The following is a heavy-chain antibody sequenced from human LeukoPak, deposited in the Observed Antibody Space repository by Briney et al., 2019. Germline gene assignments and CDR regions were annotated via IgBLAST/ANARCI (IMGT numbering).Heavy chain of an antibody. V-gene: IGHV4-38-2*02. D-gene: IGHD3-22*01. CDR1: GYSISSGYY. Sequence: SAETLSLTCTVSGYSISSGYYWGWIRQPPGKGLEWIGNIYHSGSTCYNPSLKSRAAISVDTSKNQFSLKLSSVTAADTAVYYCAREKGENYESSGYVDYWGQGTLVTVSS. CDR2: IYHSGST. J-gene: IGHJ4*02. CDR3: AREKGENYESSGYVDY.